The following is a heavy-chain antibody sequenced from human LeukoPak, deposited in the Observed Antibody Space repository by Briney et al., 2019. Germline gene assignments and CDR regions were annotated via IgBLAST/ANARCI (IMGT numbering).Heavy chain of an antibody. V-gene: IGHV4-39*01. D-gene: IGHD6-13*01. J-gene: IGHJ4*02. CDR1: GDSISSSSYY. CDR2: IYYSGST. Sequence: PSETLSLTCAVSGDSISSSSYYWGWIRQPPGKGLEWIGSIYYSGSTYYNPSLKSRVTISVDTSKNQFSLKLTSVTAADTAVYYCAIRSRIAAAGDYWGQGTLVTVSS. CDR3: AIRSRIAAAGDY.